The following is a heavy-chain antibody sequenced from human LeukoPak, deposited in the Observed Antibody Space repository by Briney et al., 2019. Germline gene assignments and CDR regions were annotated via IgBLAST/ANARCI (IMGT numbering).Heavy chain of an antibody. D-gene: IGHD2/OR15-2a*01. CDR3: ARRYSHYFFDY. CDR2: IYHSGST. J-gene: IGHJ4*02. Sequence: SETLSLTCAVSGYSITSGYYWAWIRQPPGKGLEWIGNIYHSGSTYYNASLKSRVTISVDTSKNQSSLKLSSVTAADTAVYYCARRYSHYFFDYWGQGTLVTVSS. V-gene: IGHV4-38-2*01. CDR1: GYSITSGYY.